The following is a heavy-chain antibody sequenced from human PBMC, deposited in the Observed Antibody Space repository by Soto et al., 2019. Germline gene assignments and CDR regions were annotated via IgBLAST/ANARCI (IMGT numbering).Heavy chain of an antibody. CDR3: ARVPGGLNYYYYGMDV. D-gene: IGHD3-16*01. CDR2: IIPILGIA. V-gene: IGHV1-69*02. Sequence: GASVKVSCKASGGTFSSYTISWVRQAPGQGLEWMGRIIPILGIANYAQKFQGRVTITADKSTSTAYMELSSLRSEDTAVYYCARVPGGLNYYYYGMDVWGQGTTVTVSS. CDR1: GGTFSSYT. J-gene: IGHJ6*02.